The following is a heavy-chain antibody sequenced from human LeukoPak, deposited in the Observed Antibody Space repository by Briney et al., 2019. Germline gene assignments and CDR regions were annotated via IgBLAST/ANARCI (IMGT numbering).Heavy chain of an antibody. V-gene: IGHV3-49*05. CDR2: IRSKAYGATT. CDR1: GFILGVFT. CDR3: TRDEGTLDY. Sequence: KSGGPVTLSCRPSGFILGVFTMRGLRQARGEGVVWEGIIRSKAYGATTGYATSMKGRFTISRDDSKSIAYLQMNILKTEDTAMYDFTRDEGTLDYWGQGTLVNGSS. D-gene: IGHD1-1*01. J-gene: IGHJ4*02.